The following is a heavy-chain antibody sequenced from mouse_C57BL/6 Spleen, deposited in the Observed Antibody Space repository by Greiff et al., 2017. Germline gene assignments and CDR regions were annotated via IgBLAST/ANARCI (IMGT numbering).Heavy chain of an antibody. CDR3: ANYDYDGYYAMDY. V-gene: IGHV1-7*01. CDR1: GYTFTSYW. J-gene: IGHJ2*01. Sequence: VQLQQSGAELAKPGASVKLSCKASGYTFTSYWMHWVKQRSGQGLEWIGYINPSSGYTKYNQKFKDKATLTADKSSSTAYMQLSSLTYEDSAVYYCANYDYDGYYAMDYWGQGTTLTVSS. CDR2: INPSSGYT. D-gene: IGHD2-4*01.